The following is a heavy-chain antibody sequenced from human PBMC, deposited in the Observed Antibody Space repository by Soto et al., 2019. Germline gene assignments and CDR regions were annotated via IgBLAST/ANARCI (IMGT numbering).Heavy chain of an antibody. CDR3: ASHPLKGLRPPPPY. CDR2: IDPSDSYT. Sequence: HGESLKISCKGSGYSFTSYWISWVRQMPGRGLEWMGRIDPSDSYTNYSPSFQGHVTISADKSISTAYLQWSSLKASDTAMYYCASHPLKGLRPPPPYWGQGTLVTVSS. J-gene: IGHJ4*02. V-gene: IGHV5-10-1*01. CDR1: GYSFTSYW. D-gene: IGHD5-12*01.